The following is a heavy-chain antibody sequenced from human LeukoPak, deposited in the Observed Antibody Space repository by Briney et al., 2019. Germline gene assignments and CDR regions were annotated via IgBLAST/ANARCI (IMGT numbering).Heavy chain of an antibody. D-gene: IGHD6-13*01. CDR1: GGTFSSYA. V-gene: IGHV1-69*01. CDR2: IIPIFGTA. J-gene: IGHJ5*02. CDR3: ARDAGYSSSWYRGGWFDP. Sequence: SVKVSCKASGGTFSSYAISWVRQAPGQGLEWMGGIIPIFGTANYAQKFQGRVTITADESTSTAYMELSSLRSEDTAVYYCARDAGYSSSWYRGGWFDPWGQGTLVTVSS.